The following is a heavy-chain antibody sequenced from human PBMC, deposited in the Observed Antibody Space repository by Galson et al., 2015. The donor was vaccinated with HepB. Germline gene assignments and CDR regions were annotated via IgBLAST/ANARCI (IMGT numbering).Heavy chain of an antibody. D-gene: IGHD3-22*01. CDR1: GFDFRSDG. V-gene: IGHV3-33*04. CDR3: ARGGLFYFDSSGYHDAFDI. CDR2: IWYDGSNQ. J-gene: IGHJ3*02. Sequence: SLRLSCAASGFDFRSDGMHWVRQAPSKGLEWVAFIWYDGSNQYSADSVKGRFTISRDNSNNALYLQMNSLGAEDTAVYYCARGGLFYFDSSGYHDAFDIWGQGTKVTVSS.